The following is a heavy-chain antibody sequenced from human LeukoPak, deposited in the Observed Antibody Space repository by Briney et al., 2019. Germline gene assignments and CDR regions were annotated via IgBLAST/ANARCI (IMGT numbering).Heavy chain of an antibody. Sequence: GGSLRLSCVASGFTFSNHWMTWVRQAPGKGLEWVANIKEDGSEIHYVDSVKGRFTISRDNVRNSLYLQMNNLRVDDTALYYCTRDRYSNMWGQGTVVTVSS. CDR3: TRDRYSNM. V-gene: IGHV3-7*01. J-gene: IGHJ3*02. CDR1: GFTFSNHW. CDR2: IKEDGSEI. D-gene: IGHD6-13*01.